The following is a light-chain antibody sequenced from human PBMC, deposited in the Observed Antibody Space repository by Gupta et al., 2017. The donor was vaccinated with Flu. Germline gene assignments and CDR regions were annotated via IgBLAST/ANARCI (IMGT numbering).Light chain of an antibody. CDR3: LQHHAYPPT. J-gene: IGKJ1*01. V-gene: IGKV1-17*01. CDR2: SSS. Sequence: DIQMTQSPSSLSASLGDRVTITCRASQTIRNDLSWYQQRPGEAPKRLIYSSSNLESGVPSRFRGSGSGTEFTLTISGLQPDDFGAYYCLQHHAYPPTFGQGTKVAI. CDR1: QTIRND.